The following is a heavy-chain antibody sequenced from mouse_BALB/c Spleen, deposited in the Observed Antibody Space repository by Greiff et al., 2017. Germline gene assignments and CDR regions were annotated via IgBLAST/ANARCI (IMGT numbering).Heavy chain of an antibody. D-gene: IGHD2-12*01. CDR3: ARDAYDWYFDV. CDR2: SRNKANDYTT. CDR1: RFTFSDFY. V-gene: IGHV7-1*02. Sequence: EVKVVESGGGLVQPGGSLRLSCATSRFTFSDFYMEWVRQPPGKRLEWIAASRNKANDYTTEYSASVKGRFIVSRDTSQSILYLQMNALRAEDTAIYYCARDAYDWYFDVWGAGTTVTVSS. J-gene: IGHJ1*01.